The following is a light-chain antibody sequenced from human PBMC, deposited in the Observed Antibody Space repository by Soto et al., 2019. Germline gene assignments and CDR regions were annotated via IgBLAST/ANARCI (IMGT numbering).Light chain of an antibody. V-gene: IGKV1-39*01. CDR2: TSG. CDR1: QRITTY. CDR3: QQTYNTPYT. J-gene: IGKJ2*01. Sequence: IHMTQSPSSLSASVGDRVTITCRASQRITTYLNWYQQKPGEAPKLLISTSGTLQRGVPSRFTGSGSGTDFTLTITGLQRADFATYFCQQTYNTPYTFGQGTKLEIK.